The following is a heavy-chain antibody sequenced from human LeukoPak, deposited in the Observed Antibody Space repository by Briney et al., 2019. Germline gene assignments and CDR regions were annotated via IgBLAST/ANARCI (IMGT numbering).Heavy chain of an antibody. V-gene: IGHV4-59*01. CDR1: GGSISSYY. Sequence: SETLSLTCTVSGGSISSYYSSWIRQSPGKGLEWIGYVYYSGSTILVDTSKNQFSLRLSSVTAADTAVYYCARERSSWYTQNYYYYYMDVWGKGTTVTISS. CDR2: VYYSGS. D-gene: IGHD6-13*01. J-gene: IGHJ6*03. CDR3: ARERSSWYTQNYYYYYMDV.